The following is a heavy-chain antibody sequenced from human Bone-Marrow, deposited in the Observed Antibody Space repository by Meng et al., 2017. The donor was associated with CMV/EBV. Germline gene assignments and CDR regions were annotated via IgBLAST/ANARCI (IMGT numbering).Heavy chain of an antibody. D-gene: IGHD3-16*01. Sequence: KASGYTFTSYYMHWRRQAPGQGLEWMGIINPSGGSTSYAQKFQGRVTMNRDTSTSTVYMELSSLRSEDTAVYYCARDLYGGGGFWFDPWGQGTLVTVSS. CDR3: ARDLYGGGGFWFDP. CDR2: INPSGGST. CDR1: GYTFTSYY. J-gene: IGHJ5*02. V-gene: IGHV1-46*01.